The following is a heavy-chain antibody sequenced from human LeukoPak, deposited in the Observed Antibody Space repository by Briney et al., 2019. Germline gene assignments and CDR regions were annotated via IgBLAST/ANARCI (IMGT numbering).Heavy chain of an antibody. CDR2: IYTSGST. V-gene: IGHV4-4*07. D-gene: IGHD6-6*01. CDR3: ARAQAAYSSSGNWFDP. CDR1: GGSISSYC. J-gene: IGHJ5*02. Sequence: SETLSLTCTVSGGSISSYCWSWIRQPAGKGLEWIGRIYTSGSTNYNPSLKSRVTMSVDTSKNQFSLKLSSVTAADTAVYYCARAQAAYSSSGNWFDPWGQGTLVTVSS.